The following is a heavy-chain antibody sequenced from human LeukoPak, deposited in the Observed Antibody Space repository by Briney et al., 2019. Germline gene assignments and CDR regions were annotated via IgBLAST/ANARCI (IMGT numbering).Heavy chain of an antibody. CDR3: ARRDSSGWYVSDY. CDR2: IYPGDSDT. V-gene: IGHV5-51*01. Sequence: GESLKISCKGSGYSFTNYWIGWVRQMPGRGLEWMGIIYPGDSDTRYSPSFQGQDTISADKSISTAYLQWSSLKASDTAMYYCARRDSSGWYVSDYWGQGTLVTVSS. CDR1: GYSFTNYW. D-gene: IGHD6-19*01. J-gene: IGHJ4*02.